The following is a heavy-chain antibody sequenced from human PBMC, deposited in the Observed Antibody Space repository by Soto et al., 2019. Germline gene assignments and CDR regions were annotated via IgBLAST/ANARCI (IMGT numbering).Heavy chain of an antibody. V-gene: IGHV3-7*01. Sequence: GGSLRLSCAASGFTFSNYWMSWVRQAPGKGLECVANIKEDGSEKYYGDSVKGRFTISRDSAKNSLYLQMNSLRAEDTAAYYCARGRITMAWGQGTLVTVSS. CDR3: ARGRITMA. CDR2: IKEDGSEK. J-gene: IGHJ4*02. D-gene: IGHD3-10*01. CDR1: GFTFSNYW.